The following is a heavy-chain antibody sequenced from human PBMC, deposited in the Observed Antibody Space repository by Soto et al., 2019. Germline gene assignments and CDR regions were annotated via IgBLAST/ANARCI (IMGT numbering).Heavy chain of an antibody. Sequence: QVQLVQSGAEVKKPGASVKVSCKASGYTFTGYYMHWVRQAPGQGLEWMGWINPNSGGTNYAQKFQGWGTMTRDTSNSTAYMELSRLRSDDTAVYYCATLRRPIAYCGGDCYSDFDYWGQGTLVTVSS. D-gene: IGHD2-21*02. V-gene: IGHV1-2*04. CDR2: INPNSGGT. CDR1: GYTFTGYY. CDR3: ATLRRPIAYCGGDCYSDFDY. J-gene: IGHJ4*02.